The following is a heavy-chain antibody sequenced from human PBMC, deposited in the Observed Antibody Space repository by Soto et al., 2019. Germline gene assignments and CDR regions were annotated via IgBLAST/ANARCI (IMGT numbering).Heavy chain of an antibody. J-gene: IGHJ4*02. CDR2: IYPSVSS. D-gene: IGHD1-1*01. V-gene: IGHV4-38-2*02. CDR3: AREKVGTTFFDN. CDR1: GFAISRGCY. Sequence: PXETLALRCNVSGFAISRGCYWSWVRQPPGKGLEWIGSIYPSVSSYHNPSLESRLTLSIDTSKNQFTLKLASVTAADTALYYCAREKVGTTFFDNWGQGTQVTVSS.